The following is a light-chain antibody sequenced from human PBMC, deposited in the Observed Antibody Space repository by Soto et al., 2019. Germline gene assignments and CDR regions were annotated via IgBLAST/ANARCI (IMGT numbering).Light chain of an antibody. J-gene: IGKJ2*01. V-gene: IGKV3-15*01. CDR2: GAS. CDR1: QSITSI. CDR3: QQYSSWPPT. Sequence: EIVMTQSPATLSVSPGERATLSCRASQSITSILAWYQQKPGQAPRLVIYGASTRDTGIPASFSGSGSGTEFTLTISSLQSEDFAVYFCQQYSSWPPTFGQGNKLENK.